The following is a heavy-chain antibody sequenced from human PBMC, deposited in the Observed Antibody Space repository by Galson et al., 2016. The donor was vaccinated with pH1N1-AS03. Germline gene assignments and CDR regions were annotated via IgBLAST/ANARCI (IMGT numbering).Heavy chain of an antibody. V-gene: IGHV2-70*04. CDR1: GFSLSTGGMR. Sequence: PALVTPTQTLTLTCTVSGFSLSTGGMRVSWIRQPPGKALEWLGRIDWDDGPFYSTSLKTRLTISKDTSKNQVVLTMTNMDPVDTGTYYCARTLNYNTGLDGWGPGATVTVSS. J-gene: IGHJ6*02. D-gene: IGHD5-24*01. CDR2: IDWDDGP. CDR3: ARTLNYNTGLDG.